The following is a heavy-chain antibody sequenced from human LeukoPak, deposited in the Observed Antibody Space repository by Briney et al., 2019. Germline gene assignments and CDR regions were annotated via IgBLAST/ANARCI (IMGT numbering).Heavy chain of an antibody. V-gene: IGHV4-59*08. D-gene: IGHD2-2*03. Sequence: SETLSLTCTVSGGSISSYYWSWIRQPPGKGLEWIGYIYYSGSTNYNPSLKSRVTISVDTSKNQFSLKLSSVTAADTAVYYCARAGYCSSTSCYAFDIWGQGTMVTVSS. CDR1: GGSISSYY. CDR3: ARAGYCSSTSCYAFDI. J-gene: IGHJ3*02. CDR2: IYYSGST.